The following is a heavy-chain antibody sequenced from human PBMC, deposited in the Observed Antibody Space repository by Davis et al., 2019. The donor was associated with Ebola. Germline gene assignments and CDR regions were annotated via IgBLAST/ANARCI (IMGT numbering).Heavy chain of an antibody. V-gene: IGHV4-34*01. D-gene: IGHD2-15*01. CDR1: GFTFSSYW. Sequence: GSLRLSCAASGFTFSSYWMSWIRQPPGKGLEWIGEINHSGSTNYNPSLKSRVTISVDTSKNQFSLKLSSVTAADTAVYYCARPGPTCSGGSCYRSFDYWGQGTLVTVSS. CDR3: ARPGPTCSGGSCYRSFDY. CDR2: INHSGST. J-gene: IGHJ4*02.